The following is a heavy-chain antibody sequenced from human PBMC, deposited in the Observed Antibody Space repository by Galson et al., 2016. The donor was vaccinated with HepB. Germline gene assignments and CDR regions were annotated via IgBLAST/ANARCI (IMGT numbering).Heavy chain of an antibody. CDR3: ARGRRYFDWSKHYFDY. J-gene: IGHJ4*02. D-gene: IGHD3-9*01. CDR1: SGSFSGYY. V-gene: IGHV4-34*01. Sequence: ETLSLTCSVYSGSFSGYYWTWIRQPPGKGLEWVGDINHTGNTNYNPSLKSRITISVDTSKSQFSLKLSAVTAADTAVYYCARGRRYFDWSKHYFDYWGQGSLVTVSS. CDR2: INHTGNT.